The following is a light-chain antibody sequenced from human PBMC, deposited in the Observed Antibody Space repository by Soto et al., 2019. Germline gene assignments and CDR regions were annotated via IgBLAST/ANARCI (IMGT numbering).Light chain of an antibody. CDR2: VAS. CDR1: QSVNQK. J-gene: IGKJ2*01. V-gene: IGKV3-15*01. Sequence: EIVLTQSPATLSVSPGERATLSCRASQSVNQKLGWYQQKPGQAPRLLIYVASYRATGIPARFSGSGSGTEYTLTIASLQPEDFSTYYCQQSDSTPYTFGQGTKVEI. CDR3: QQSDSTPYT.